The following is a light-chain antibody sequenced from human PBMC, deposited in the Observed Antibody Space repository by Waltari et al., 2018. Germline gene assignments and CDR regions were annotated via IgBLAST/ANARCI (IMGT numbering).Light chain of an antibody. CDR1: QSVSSD. CDR2: DAS. V-gene: IGKV3-15*01. Sequence: IVMTQSPATLSVSPGERATLSCRASQSVSSDLAWYQQKPGQGPRLLMYDASTRATGIPDRFSGSGFGADFTLTIISMQSEDFAVYYCQQYNIWPRTFGQGTKVEIK. J-gene: IGKJ1*01. CDR3: QQYNIWPRT.